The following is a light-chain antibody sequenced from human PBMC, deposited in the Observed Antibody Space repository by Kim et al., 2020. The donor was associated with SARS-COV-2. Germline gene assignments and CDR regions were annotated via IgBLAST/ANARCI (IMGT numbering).Light chain of an antibody. CDR2: QDR. CDR3: QAWDRGTVV. J-gene: IGLJ3*02. Sequence: VSPGQTASITCSGDKLGDKDVCWYQQKPGQSPVLVIYQDRKRPSGIPERFSGSNSGNTATLTISGTQAMDEADYYCQAWDRGTVVFGGGTQLTVL. V-gene: IGLV3-1*01. CDR1: KLGDKD.